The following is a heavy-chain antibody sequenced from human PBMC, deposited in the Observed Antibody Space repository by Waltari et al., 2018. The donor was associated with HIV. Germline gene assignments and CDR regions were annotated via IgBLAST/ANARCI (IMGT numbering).Heavy chain of an antibody. D-gene: IGHD5-18*01. CDR2: INHSGST. J-gene: IGHJ2*01. V-gene: IGHV4-34*01. CDR1: GGSFSGYY. Sequence: QVQLQQWGAGLLKPSETLSLTCAVYGGSFSGYYWSWIRQPPGKGLEWIGEINHSGSTNYNPSLKSRVTISVDTSKNQFSLKLSSVTAADTAVYYCARGRRRKRGHTAMVTWYFDLWGRGTLVTVSS. CDR3: ARGRRRKRGHTAMVTWYFDL.